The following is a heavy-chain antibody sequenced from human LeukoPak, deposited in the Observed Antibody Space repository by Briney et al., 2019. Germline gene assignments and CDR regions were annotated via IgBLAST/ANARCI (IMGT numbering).Heavy chain of an antibody. D-gene: IGHD3-3*01. V-gene: IGHV3-74*01. CDR3: AREILAPGKTHDY. CDR2: ITDDGSTT. Sequence: PGGSLRLSCAASGLTFSTYWMHWVRQVPGKGLVWVSRITDDGSTTFYADSVKGRFTISRDNSKNTLYLQINSLRVEDTAVYYCAREILAPGKTHDYWGQGTLVTVSS. CDR1: GLTFSTYW. J-gene: IGHJ4*02.